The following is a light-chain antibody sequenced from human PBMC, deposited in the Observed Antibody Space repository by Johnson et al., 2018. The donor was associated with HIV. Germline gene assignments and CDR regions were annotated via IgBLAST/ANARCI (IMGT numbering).Light chain of an antibody. CDR3: GTWDSSLSVLYV. Sequence: QPVLTQPPSVSAAPGQKVTISCSGSSSNIGNNYVSWYQQLPGTAPKLLIYENNKRPSGIPDRFSGSKSGTSATLGITGLQTGDEADYYCGTWDSSLSVLYVFGPGTKVTVL. CDR1: SSNIGNNY. J-gene: IGLJ1*01. CDR2: ENN. V-gene: IGLV1-51*02.